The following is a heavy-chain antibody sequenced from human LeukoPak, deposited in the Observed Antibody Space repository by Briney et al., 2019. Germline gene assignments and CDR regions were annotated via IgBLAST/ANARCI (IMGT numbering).Heavy chain of an antibody. Sequence: ASVKVSCKASGYTFTGYYIHWVRQAPGQGLEWMGCINPYTGDTNYAQKFQGRVTMTRDTSITTAYMELRRLRSDDTAVYYCARVPRREPFDYWGQGTLVTVSS. CDR2: INPYTGDT. D-gene: IGHD1-14*01. CDR3: ARVPRREPFDY. CDR1: GYTFTGYY. J-gene: IGHJ4*02. V-gene: IGHV1-2*02.